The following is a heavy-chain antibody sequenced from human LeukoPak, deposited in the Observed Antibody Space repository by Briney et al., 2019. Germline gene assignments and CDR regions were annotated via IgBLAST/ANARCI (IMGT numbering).Heavy chain of an antibody. CDR2: IKQDETEK. J-gene: IGHJ3*02. CDR3: AREGNRRAFDI. Sequence: PGGSLRLSCVASGFTFRTYSMNWVRQAPGKGLEWVANIKQDETEKDYVDSVKGRFTISRDNAKNSLYLQMNSLRNEDTAVYYCAREGNRRAFDIWGQGTMVTASS. V-gene: IGHV3-7*01. CDR1: GFTFRTYS. D-gene: IGHD1-14*01.